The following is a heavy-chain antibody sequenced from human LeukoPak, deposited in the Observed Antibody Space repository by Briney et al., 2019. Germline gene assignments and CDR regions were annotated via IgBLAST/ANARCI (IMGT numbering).Heavy chain of an antibody. CDR2: IIPIFGTA. D-gene: IGHD6-6*01. V-gene: IGHV1-69*05. Sequence: GASVKVSCKASGGTFSSYAISWVRQAPGQGLEWMGGIIPIFGTANYAQKFQGRVTITTDESTSTAYMELSSLRTEDTAVYYCARTSIAARPPFDYWGQGTLVTVSS. CDR1: GGTFSSYA. CDR3: ARTSIAARPPFDY. J-gene: IGHJ4*02.